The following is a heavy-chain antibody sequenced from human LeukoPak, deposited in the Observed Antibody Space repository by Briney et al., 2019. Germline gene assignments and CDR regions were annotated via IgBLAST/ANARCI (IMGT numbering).Heavy chain of an antibody. Sequence: GASVKVSCKASGYTFTGYYMHWVRQASGQGLEWMGWINPNSGGTNYAQKFQGRVTMTRDTSISTAYMELSRLRSDDTAVYYCAREQCSGGSCSYYFDYWGQGTLVTVSS. CDR1: GYTFTGYY. J-gene: IGHJ4*02. D-gene: IGHD2-15*01. V-gene: IGHV1-2*02. CDR3: AREQCSGGSCSYYFDY. CDR2: INPNSGGT.